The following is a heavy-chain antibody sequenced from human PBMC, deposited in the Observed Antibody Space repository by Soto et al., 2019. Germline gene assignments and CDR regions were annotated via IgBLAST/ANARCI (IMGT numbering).Heavy chain of an antibody. CDR1: GGSFSGYY. CDR3: ASIDGSGYTGNLLAL. Sequence: SETLSLTCAVYGGSFSGYYWSWIRQPPGKGLEWIGEINHSGSTNYNPSLKRRVTISVDTSKNQFSLKLSSVTAADTAVYYCASIDGSGYTGNLLALWTQRTLVPGSS. CDR2: INHSGST. J-gene: IGHJ5*02. V-gene: IGHV4-34*01. D-gene: IGHD6-25*01.